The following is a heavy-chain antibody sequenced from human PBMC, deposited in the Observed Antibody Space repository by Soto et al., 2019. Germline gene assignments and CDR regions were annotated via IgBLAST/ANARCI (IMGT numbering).Heavy chain of an antibody. CDR3: SRGQAGYCSSTSCYYYYGMDV. J-gene: IGHJ6*02. Sequence: SETLSLTCTVSGGAISNYYWTWIRQPAGKGLEWIGRMYTSGSTNYNPPLKSRVTMSVYTSKNQFPLNLSSVTAADMAVFYCSRGQAGYCSSTSCYYYYGMDVWGQGTTVTVSS. V-gene: IGHV4-4*07. CDR1: GGAISNYY. CDR2: MYTSGST. D-gene: IGHD2-2*01.